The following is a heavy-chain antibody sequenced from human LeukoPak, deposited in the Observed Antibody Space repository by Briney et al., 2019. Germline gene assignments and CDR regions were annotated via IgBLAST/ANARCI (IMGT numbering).Heavy chain of an antibody. J-gene: IGHJ3*02. Sequence: SETLSLTCTVSGGSISSGRYYWSWIRQPAGKGLEWIGRIYTSGSTNFNPSLKSRVTISVDTSKNQFSLKLNSVTAADTAVYYCARGRAGTTLGSAFDIWGQGTMVTVSS. CDR3: ARGRAGTTLGSAFDI. CDR1: GGSISSGRYY. V-gene: IGHV4-61*02. CDR2: IYTSGST. D-gene: IGHD1-7*01.